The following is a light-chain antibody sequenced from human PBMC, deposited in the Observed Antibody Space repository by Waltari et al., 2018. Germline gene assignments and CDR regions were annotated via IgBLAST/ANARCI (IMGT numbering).Light chain of an antibody. J-gene: IGKJ1*01. Sequence: EIVLTQSPGTASLSPGERVTLSCRASQSVGSSSLAWYQQKPGQAPSLVIYRASRRATGIPDRFSGSGSGTDVSLTISRLEPEDFAVYYCQQHGTLPATFGQGTKVEIK. CDR3: QQHGTLPAT. CDR1: QSVGSSS. CDR2: RAS. V-gene: IGKV3-20*01.